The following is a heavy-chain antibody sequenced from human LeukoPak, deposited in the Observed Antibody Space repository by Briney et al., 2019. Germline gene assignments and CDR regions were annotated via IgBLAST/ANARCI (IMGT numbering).Heavy chain of an antibody. CDR3: AKGPLWYQLLPFDY. D-gene: IGHD2-2*01. Sequence: GGSLRLSCAASGFTFSSYGMHWVRQAPGKGLEWVAVISYGGSNKYYADSVKGRFTISRDNSKNTLYLQMNSLRAEDTAVYYCAKGPLWYQLLPFDYWGQGTLVTVSS. CDR1: GFTFSSYG. CDR2: ISYGGSNK. J-gene: IGHJ4*02. V-gene: IGHV3-30*18.